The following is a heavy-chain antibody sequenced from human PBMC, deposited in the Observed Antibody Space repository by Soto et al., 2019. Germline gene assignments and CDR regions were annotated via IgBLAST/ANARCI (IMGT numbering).Heavy chain of an antibody. CDR2: IYYSGST. CDR3: ARHREGEYYDFGSALTYFFY. V-gene: IGHV4-39*01. D-gene: IGHD3-3*01. J-gene: IGHJ4*02. CDR1: GGSISSSSYY. Sequence: SETLSLTCTVSGGSISSSSYYWGWIRQPPGKGLEWIGSIYYSGSTYYNPSLKSRVTISVDTSKNQFSLKLSSVTAADTAVYYCARHREGEYYDFGSALTYFFYWGQVTLVTVSS.